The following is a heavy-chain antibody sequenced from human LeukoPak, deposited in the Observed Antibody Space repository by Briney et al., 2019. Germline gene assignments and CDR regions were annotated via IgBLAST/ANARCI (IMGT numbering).Heavy chain of an antibody. CDR1: GGSISSSSYY. V-gene: IGHV4-39*01. D-gene: IGHD3-22*01. Sequence: SETLSLTCTVSGGSISSSSYYWGWIRQPPGKGLEWIGSIYYSGSTYYNPSLKSRVTISVDTSKNQFSLKVSSVTAAGTAVYYCARSPNYYDSSGLFDYWGQGTLVTVSS. J-gene: IGHJ4*02. CDR3: ARSPNYYDSSGLFDY. CDR2: IYYSGST.